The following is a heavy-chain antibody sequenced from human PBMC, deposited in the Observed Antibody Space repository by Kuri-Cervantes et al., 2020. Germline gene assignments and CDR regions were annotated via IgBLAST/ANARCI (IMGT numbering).Heavy chain of an antibody. CDR3: ARGCSAINRIEVVPAAYRDNWFDP. CDR1: GGSFSGYY. Sequence: SETLSLTCAVYGGSFSGYYWSWIRQPPGKGLEWIGEINHSGSTNYNPSLKSRVTISVDTSKNQFSLKLSSVTAADTAVYYCARGCSAINRIEVVPAAYRDNWFDPWGQGTLVTVSS. J-gene: IGHJ5*02. CDR2: INHSGST. D-gene: IGHD2-2*01. V-gene: IGHV4-34*01.